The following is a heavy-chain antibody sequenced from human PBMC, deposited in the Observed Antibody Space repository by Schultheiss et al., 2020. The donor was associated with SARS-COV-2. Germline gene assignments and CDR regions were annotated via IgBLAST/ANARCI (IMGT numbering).Heavy chain of an antibody. V-gene: IGHV3-73*01. CDR1: GFTFSSYG. CDR2: IRSKANSYAT. J-gene: IGHJ2*01. Sequence: GGSLRLSCAASGFTFSSYGMHWVRQAPGKGLEWVGRIRSKANSYATAYAASVKGRFTISRDDSKNTAYLQMNSLKTEDTAVYYCARGLSGYDYGGNSAWYFDLWGRGTLVTVSS. CDR3: ARGLSGYDYGGNSAWYFDL. D-gene: IGHD4-23*01.